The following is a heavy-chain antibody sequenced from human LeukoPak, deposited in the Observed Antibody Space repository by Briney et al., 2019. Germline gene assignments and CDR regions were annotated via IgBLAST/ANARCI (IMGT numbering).Heavy chain of an antibody. J-gene: IGHJ4*02. V-gene: IGHV4-39*01. Sequence: SGTLSLTCTVSGGSISSGSYYWGWIRQPPGKGLEWIGSIYSSGSTYYNPSLKSRVTTSVDTSKNRFSLKLTSVTAADTAVYYCARKGAYSGIDYWGQGTLVTVSS. CDR3: ARKGAYSGIDY. CDR2: IYSSGST. D-gene: IGHD5-12*01. CDR1: GGSISSGSYY.